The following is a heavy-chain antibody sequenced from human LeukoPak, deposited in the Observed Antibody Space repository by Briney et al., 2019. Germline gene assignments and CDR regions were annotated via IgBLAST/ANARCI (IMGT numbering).Heavy chain of an antibody. CDR1: GGSISSGGYY. J-gene: IGHJ4*02. CDR3: ARDNRDYYDSKGFDY. CDR2: IYYSGST. Sequence: SPSQTLSLTCTVSGGSISSGGYYWSWIRQHPGKGLEWIGYIYYSGSTYYNPSLKSRVTISVDTSKNQFSLKLSSVTAADTAVYYCARDNRDYYDSKGFDYWGQGTLVTVSS. D-gene: IGHD3-22*01. V-gene: IGHV4-31*03.